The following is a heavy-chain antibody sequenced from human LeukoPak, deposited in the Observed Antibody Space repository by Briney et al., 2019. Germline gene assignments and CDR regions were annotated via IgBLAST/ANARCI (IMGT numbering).Heavy chain of an antibody. J-gene: IGHJ4*02. V-gene: IGHV1-2*02. CDR1: GYTFTGYY. D-gene: IGHD6-19*01. CDR3: ARGQKYSSGWYGGY. CDR2: INPSSGGT. Sequence: ASVKVSCKASGYTFTGYYMHWVRQAPGQGLEWMGWINPSSGGTNYAPKFQGRVTMTRDTSISTAYMELSRLRSDDTAVYYCARGQKYSSGWYGGYWGQGTLVTVSS.